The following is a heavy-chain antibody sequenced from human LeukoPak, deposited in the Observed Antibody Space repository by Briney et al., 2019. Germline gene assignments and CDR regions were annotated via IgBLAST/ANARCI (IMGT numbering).Heavy chain of an antibody. V-gene: IGHV3-48*02. Sequence: GGSLRLSCVDSGSTFGGYSMNWVRQAPGKGLEWISYITGTSSTIYYADSVKGRFTISRDNAKNSLYLQMSSLRDEDTAVYYCARPTAHFDYWGQGTLVTVSS. J-gene: IGHJ4*02. CDR1: GSTFGGYS. CDR2: ITGTSSTI. CDR3: ARPTAHFDY.